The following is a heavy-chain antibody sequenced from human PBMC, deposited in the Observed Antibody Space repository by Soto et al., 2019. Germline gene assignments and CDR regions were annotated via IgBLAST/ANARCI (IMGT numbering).Heavy chain of an antibody. D-gene: IGHD1-7*01. V-gene: IGHV3-23*01. J-gene: IGHJ3*02. Sequence: GGALRLPCAASGSTLSSYAMNLVRQAPGKGLEWVSAISGSGGSTYYADSVKGRFTISRDSSKNTLYLQMNSLRAEDTAVYYCAKGNSWSPALVLDIWGQGTMVTVSS. CDR1: GSTLSSYA. CDR2: ISGSGGST. CDR3: AKGNSWSPALVLDI.